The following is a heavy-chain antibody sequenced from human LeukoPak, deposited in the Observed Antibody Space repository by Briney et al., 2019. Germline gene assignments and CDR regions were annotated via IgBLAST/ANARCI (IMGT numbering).Heavy chain of an antibody. Sequence: SETLSLTCAVYGGSFSGYYWSWIRQPPGKGLEWIGEINHSGSTNYNPSLKSRVTTSVDTSKNQFSLKLSSVTAADTAVYYCARGKVAAAGFDYWGQGTLVTVSS. J-gene: IGHJ4*02. CDR2: INHSGST. V-gene: IGHV4-34*01. CDR3: ARGKVAAAGFDY. D-gene: IGHD6-13*01. CDR1: GGSFSGYY.